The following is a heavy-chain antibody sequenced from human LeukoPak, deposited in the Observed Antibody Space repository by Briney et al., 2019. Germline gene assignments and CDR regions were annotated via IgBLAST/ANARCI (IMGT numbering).Heavy chain of an antibody. CDR1: GFTFDDYA. V-gene: IGHV3-9*01. D-gene: IGHD6-19*01. Sequence: PGRSLRPSCAASGFTFDDYAMHWVRQAPGKGLEWASGISWNSGSIGYADSVKGRFTISRDNAKNSLYLQMNSLRAEDTALYYCAKDFWAVAVYAFDIWGQGTMVTVSS. CDR2: ISWNSGSI. CDR3: AKDFWAVAVYAFDI. J-gene: IGHJ3*02.